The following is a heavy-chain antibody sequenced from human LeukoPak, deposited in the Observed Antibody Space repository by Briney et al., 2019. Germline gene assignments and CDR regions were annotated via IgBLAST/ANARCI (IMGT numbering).Heavy chain of an antibody. D-gene: IGHD3-3*01. V-gene: IGHV3-23*01. J-gene: IGHJ4*02. CDR3: AKDPYLEWLLYLGHFDY. Sequence: PWGSLRLSCAASGFTFSSYAMSWVRQAPGKGLEWVSAISGSGGSTYYADSVKGRFTISRDNSKNTLYLQMNSLRAEDTAVYYCAKDPYLEWLLYLGHFDYWGQGTLVTVSS. CDR1: GFTFSSYA. CDR2: ISGSGGST.